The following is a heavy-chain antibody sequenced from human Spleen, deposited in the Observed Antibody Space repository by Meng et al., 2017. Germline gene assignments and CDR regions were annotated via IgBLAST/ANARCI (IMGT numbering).Heavy chain of an antibody. CDR1: GYNFPDYY. CDR2: MNPNSGDT. J-gene: IGHJ5*02. Sequence: ASVNVSRKPSGYNFPDYYIHWVRQAPGQGLERMGWMNPNSGDTNYAQKFQGRVTMNRETSISTAYMEPSRLRSDDTAVYYCAALITMVRGVPYNWFDPWGQGTLVTVSS. V-gene: IGHV1-2*02. CDR3: AALITMVRGVPYNWFDP. D-gene: IGHD3-10*01.